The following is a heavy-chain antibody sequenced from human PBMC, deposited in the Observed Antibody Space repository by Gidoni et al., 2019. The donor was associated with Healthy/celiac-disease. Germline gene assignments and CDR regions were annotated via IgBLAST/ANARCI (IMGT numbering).Heavy chain of an antibody. J-gene: IGHJ2*01. CDR1: GFTFSSYS. CDR3: ARDGLGQWLDTLGDFDL. CDR2: ISSGSSYI. D-gene: IGHD6-19*01. Sequence: EVQLVESGGGLVKPGGSLRLSCAASGFTFSSYSMNWVRQAPGKGLEWVSSISSGSSYIYYADSVKGRFTISRDNAKNSLYLQMNSLRAEDTAVYYCARDGLGQWLDTLGDFDLWGRGTLVTVSS. V-gene: IGHV3-21*01.